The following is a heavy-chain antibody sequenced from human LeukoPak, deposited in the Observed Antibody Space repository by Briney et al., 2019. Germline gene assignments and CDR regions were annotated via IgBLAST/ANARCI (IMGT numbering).Heavy chain of an antibody. CDR2: IYSGGAT. V-gene: IGHV3-66*01. D-gene: IGHD6-19*01. CDR1: GITVASSY. Sequence: GSLRLSCAASGITVASSYMSWVRQAPGKGLEWVSAIYSGGATYYADSAKGRFTISRDNSKNTLYLQVNNLRVEDTAVYYCARAPSGWNFDCWGQGALVTVST. CDR3: ARAPSGWNFDC. J-gene: IGHJ4*02.